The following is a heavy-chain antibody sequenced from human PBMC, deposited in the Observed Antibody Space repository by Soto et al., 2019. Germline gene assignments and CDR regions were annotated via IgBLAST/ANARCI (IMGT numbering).Heavy chain of an antibody. CDR2: IYSGGST. D-gene: IGHD6-6*01. Sequence: GSLRLSCAASVFTVSSNYMSWVRQAPGKGLEWVSVIYSGGSTYYADSVKGRFTISRDNSKNTLYLQMNSLRAEDTAVYYCARSSIVDYWGQGTLVTVSS. CDR1: VFTVSSNY. J-gene: IGHJ4*02. V-gene: IGHV3-53*01. CDR3: ARSSIVDY.